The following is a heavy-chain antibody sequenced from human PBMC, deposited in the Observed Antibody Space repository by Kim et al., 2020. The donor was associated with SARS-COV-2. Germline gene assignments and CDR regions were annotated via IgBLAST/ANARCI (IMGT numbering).Heavy chain of an antibody. V-gene: IGHV4-31*03. Sequence: SETLSLTCTVSGGSISSGGYYWSWIRQHPGKGLEWIGYIYYSGSTYYNPSLKSRVTITVDTSKNQFSLKLSPVTAADTAVYYCARVPKSYGDYSWFDPWGQGTLVTVSS. CDR1: GGSISSGGYY. D-gene: IGHD4-17*01. CDR2: IYYSGST. J-gene: IGHJ5*02. CDR3: ARVPKSYGDYSWFDP.